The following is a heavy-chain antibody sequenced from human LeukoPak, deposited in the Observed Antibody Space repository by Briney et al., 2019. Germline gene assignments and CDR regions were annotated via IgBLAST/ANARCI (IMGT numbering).Heavy chain of an antibody. CDR3: ARVAAHWFDP. V-gene: IGHV4-30-4*01. CDR2: VYYRGNT. CDR1: GGSISSGDYY. D-gene: IGHD6-25*01. Sequence: PSETLSLTCTVSGGSISSGDYYWSWIRQPPGKGLEWIGFVYYRGNTYYNPSLKSRVTMSIDTVKDQFSLRLNSVTAADTAVYYCARVAAHWFDPWGQGTLVTVSS. J-gene: IGHJ5*02.